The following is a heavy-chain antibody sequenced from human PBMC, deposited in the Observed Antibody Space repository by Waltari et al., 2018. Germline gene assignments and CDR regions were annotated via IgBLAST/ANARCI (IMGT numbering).Heavy chain of an antibody. D-gene: IGHD3-10*01. Sequence: QVQLQESGPGLVKPSETLSLTCAVSGYSISSGYYWGWLRQPPGKGLEWIGSIYHSGSTYYNPSLKSRVTISVDTSKNQFSLKLSSVTAADTAVYYCARDDPSGFPLDYWGQGTLVTVSS. CDR1: GYSISSGYY. CDR2: IYHSGST. J-gene: IGHJ4*02. CDR3: ARDDPSGFPLDY. V-gene: IGHV4-38-2*02.